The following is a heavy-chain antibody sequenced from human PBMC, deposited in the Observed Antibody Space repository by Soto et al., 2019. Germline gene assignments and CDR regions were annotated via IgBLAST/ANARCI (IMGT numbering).Heavy chain of an antibody. CDR1: GYTFTSYD. J-gene: IGHJ4*02. V-gene: IGHV1-8*01. Sequence: QVQLVQSGAEVKKPGASVKVSCKASGYTFTSYDINWVRQATGQGLEWMGWMNPNTGNTGYAQNFQGRVTMTRNTSISTAYMELSSLRSEDTAGDSCAREITGQFPNWGQGTLVPVSS. CDR3: AREITGQFPN. D-gene: IGHD1-20*01. CDR2: MNPNTGNT.